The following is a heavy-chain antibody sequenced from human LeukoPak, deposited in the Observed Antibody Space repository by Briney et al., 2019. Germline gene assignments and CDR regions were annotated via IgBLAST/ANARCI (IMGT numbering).Heavy chain of an antibody. CDR3: ASHGGHTPPLDSSGWYESYYYYYMDV. J-gene: IGHJ6*03. CDR1: GYTFTRYY. D-gene: IGHD6-19*01. V-gene: IGHV1-2*02. CDR2: INPNSGGT. Sequence: ASVKVSCKASGYTFTRYYMHWVRQAPGQGLEWMGWINPNSGGTNYAQKFQGRVTMTRDTSISTAYMELSRLRSDDTAVYYCASHGGHTPPLDSSGWYESYYYYYMDVWGKGTTVTVSS.